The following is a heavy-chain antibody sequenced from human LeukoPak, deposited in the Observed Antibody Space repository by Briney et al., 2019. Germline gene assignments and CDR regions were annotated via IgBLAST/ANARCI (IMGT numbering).Heavy chain of an antibody. CDR3: ARDSGSSWGLSGVDV. V-gene: IGHV1-69*06. CDR2: IIPIFGTA. J-gene: IGHJ6*04. D-gene: IGHD6-13*01. CDR1: GGTFSSYA. Sequence: SVRVSCKASGGTFSSYAISWVRQAPGQGLEWMGGIIPIFGTANYAQKFQGRVTITADKSTSTAFMELSSLRSEDTAVYYCARDSGSSWGLSGVDVWGKGTTVTVSS.